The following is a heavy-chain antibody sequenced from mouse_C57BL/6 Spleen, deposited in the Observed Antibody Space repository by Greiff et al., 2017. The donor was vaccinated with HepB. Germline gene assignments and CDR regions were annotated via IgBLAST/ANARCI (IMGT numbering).Heavy chain of an antibody. CDR2: INPNNGGT. CDR1: GYTFTDYY. Sequence: EVQLQQSGPELVKPGASVKISCKASGYTFTDYYMNWVKQSHGKSLEWIGDINPNNGGTSYNQKFKGKATLTVDKSSSTAYMELRSLTSEDSAGYYCARSQIYYDSSYYAMDYWGQGTAVTVSS. J-gene: IGHJ4*01. CDR3: ARSQIYYDSSYYAMDY. D-gene: IGHD2-4*01. V-gene: IGHV1-26*01.